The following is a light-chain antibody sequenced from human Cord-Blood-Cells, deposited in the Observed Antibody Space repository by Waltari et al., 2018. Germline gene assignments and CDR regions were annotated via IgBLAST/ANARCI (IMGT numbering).Light chain of an antibody. J-gene: IGKJ2*01. CDR1: QSISSW. V-gene: IGKV1-5*01. CDR3: QQYNSYSYT. CDR2: DAS. Sequence: STLSASVGARVTITCRASQSISSWLAWYQQKPGKAPKLLIYDASSLESGVPSRFSGSGSGTEFTLTISSLQPDDFATYYCQQYNSYSYTFGQGTKLEIK.